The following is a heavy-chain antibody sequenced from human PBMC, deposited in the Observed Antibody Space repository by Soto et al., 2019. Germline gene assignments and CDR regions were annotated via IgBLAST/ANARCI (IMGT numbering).Heavy chain of an antibody. V-gene: IGHV3-11*01. D-gene: IGHD2-2*01. CDR2: ISSSGSTI. J-gene: IGHJ3*02. Sequence: GGSLRLSCAASGFTFSDYYMSWIRQAPGKGLEWVSYISSSGSTIYYYADSVKGRFTISRDNAKNSLYLQMNSLKTEDTAVYYCVRGAYCSSSRCPGPFDIWGQGTRVTVSS. CDR3: VRGAYCSSSRCPGPFDI. CDR1: GFTFSDYY.